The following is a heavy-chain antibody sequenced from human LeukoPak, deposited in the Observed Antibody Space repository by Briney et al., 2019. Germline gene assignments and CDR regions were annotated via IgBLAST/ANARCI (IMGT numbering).Heavy chain of an antibody. Sequence: PGGSLRLSCAASGFTFSSYGMHWVRQAPGKGLEWVAVISYDGSNKYYADSVKGRFTISRDNSKNTLYLQMNSLRAEDTAVHYCAKGKEQLWFDYWGQGTLVTVSS. J-gene: IGHJ4*02. CDR2: ISYDGSNK. CDR1: GFTFSSYG. D-gene: IGHD5-18*01. CDR3: AKGKEQLWFDY. V-gene: IGHV3-30*18.